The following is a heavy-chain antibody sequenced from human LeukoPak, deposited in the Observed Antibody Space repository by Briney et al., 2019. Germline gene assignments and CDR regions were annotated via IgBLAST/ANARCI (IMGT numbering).Heavy chain of an antibody. CDR3: TRHVWSGGDYYGSGSYIVY. V-gene: IGHV3-73*01. D-gene: IGHD3-10*01. CDR2: IRSKANSYAT. Sequence: PGGCLTLSCAASGFTFSGSAMPWVRQASGKGLEWVGRIRSKANSYATAYAASVKGRFTISRDDSKNTAYPQMNSLKTEDTAVDYCTRHVWSGGDYYGSGSYIVYWGQGTLVTVSS. CDR1: GFTFSGSA. J-gene: IGHJ4*02.